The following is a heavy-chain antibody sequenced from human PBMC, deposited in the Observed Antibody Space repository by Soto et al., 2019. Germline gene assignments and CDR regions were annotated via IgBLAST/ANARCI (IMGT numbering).Heavy chain of an antibody. J-gene: IGHJ4*02. Sequence: PSETLSLTCTVSGGSISSYYWSWIRQPPGKGLEWIGYIYYSGSTNYNPSLKSRVTISVDTSKNQFSLKLSSVTAADTAVYYCARVRGVAAAGSYFDYWAREPWSPSPQ. D-gene: IGHD6-13*01. CDR1: GGSISSYY. CDR2: IYYSGST. CDR3: ARVRGVAAAGSYFDY. V-gene: IGHV4-59*01.